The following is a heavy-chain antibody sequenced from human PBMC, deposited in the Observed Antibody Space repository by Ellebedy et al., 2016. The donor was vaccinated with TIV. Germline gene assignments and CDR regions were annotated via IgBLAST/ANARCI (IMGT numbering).Heavy chain of an antibody. CDR2: ISGSGTTI. CDR3: ARGYPTGYYYYGLDV. CDR1: GFTFSDDY. J-gene: IGHJ6*02. D-gene: IGHD1-1*01. V-gene: IGHV3-11*04. Sequence: PGGSLRLSCGASGFTFSDDYMSWIRQAPGKGLEWVSYISGSGTTIYYADAVKGRFTVSRDNAKSSLYLQMNSLRAEDTAVYYCARGYPTGYYYYGLDVWGQGTTVTVSS.